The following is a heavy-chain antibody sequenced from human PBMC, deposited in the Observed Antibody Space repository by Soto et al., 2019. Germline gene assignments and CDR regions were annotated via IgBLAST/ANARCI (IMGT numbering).Heavy chain of an antibody. J-gene: IGHJ4*02. Sequence: QVQLQESGTGLVKPSQTLSLTCTVSGGSISSGGYYWSWIRQPPGNGLEWIGYIYDSGSTSYNPSLKSRRAMSVDTSKNQFSLKLSSVTAADTAVYYWARGVIHWGQGTLVTVSS. CDR2: IYDSGST. CDR3: ARGVIH. V-gene: IGHV4-31*03. D-gene: IGHD3-16*02. CDR1: GGSISSGGYY.